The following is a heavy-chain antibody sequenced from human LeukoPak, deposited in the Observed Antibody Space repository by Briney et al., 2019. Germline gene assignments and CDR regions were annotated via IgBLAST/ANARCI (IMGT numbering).Heavy chain of an antibody. J-gene: IGHJ4*02. Sequence: PSETLSLTWTVYGGSISPYYWSWIRQPPGKGLEWIGYIYYSGSNNYHRSLKSRVTIPVDTSKNQFSLELSSVTAADTAVYYCARHGGGGESYPRVFDYWGRGTLATVSS. D-gene: IGHD1-26*01. V-gene: IGHV4-59*08. CDR2: IYYSGSN. CDR3: ARHGGGGESYPRVFDY. CDR1: GGSISPYY.